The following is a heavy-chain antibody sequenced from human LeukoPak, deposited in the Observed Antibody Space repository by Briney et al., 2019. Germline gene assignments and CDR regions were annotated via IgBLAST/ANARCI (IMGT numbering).Heavy chain of an antibody. CDR2: ISSYNGKT. D-gene: IGHD3-10*01. V-gene: IGHV1-18*01. Sequence: ASVKVSRKASGYTFTMNGISWVRQAPGQGLEWMGWISSYNGKTNYAQRLQGRVTMTTDTSTSTAYMELRSLRSDDTAVYYCARAMVRGVMNYYYGMDVWGQGTTVTVSS. CDR3: ARAMVRGVMNYYYGMDV. CDR1: GYTFTMNG. J-gene: IGHJ6*02.